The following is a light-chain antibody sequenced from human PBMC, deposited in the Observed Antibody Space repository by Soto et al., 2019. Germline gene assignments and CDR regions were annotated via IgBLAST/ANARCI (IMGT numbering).Light chain of an antibody. CDR2: GNS. CDR3: PSYVSSLSGYVV. Sequence: QSVLTQPPSVSGAPGQRVTISCTGSSSNIGAGYDVHWYQQLPGTAPKLLIYGNSNRPSGVPDRFSGSKSGPSASLAITGLQAEYVADYYCPSYVSSLSGYVVFGGGTTLTVL. V-gene: IGLV1-40*01. J-gene: IGLJ2*01. CDR1: SSNIGAGYD.